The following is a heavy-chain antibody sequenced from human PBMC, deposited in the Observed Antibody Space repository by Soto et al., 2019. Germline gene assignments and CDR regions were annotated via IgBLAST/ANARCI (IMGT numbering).Heavy chain of an antibody. CDR1: GFTFSSYS. V-gene: IGHV3-21*01. CDR2: ISSSSSYI. Sequence: EVQLVESGGGLVKPGGSLRLSCAASGFTFSSYSMNWVRQAPGKGLEWVSSISSSSSYIYYADSMKGRFTISRDNAKKSLYLQMNSLRDEDTAVYYCARDARPWAAAAGMFDYWGQGTLVTVYS. J-gene: IGHJ4*02. D-gene: IGHD6-13*01. CDR3: ARDARPWAAAAGMFDY.